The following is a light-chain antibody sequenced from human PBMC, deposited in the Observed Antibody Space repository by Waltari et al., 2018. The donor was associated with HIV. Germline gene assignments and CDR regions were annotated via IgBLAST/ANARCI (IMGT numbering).Light chain of an antibody. J-gene: IGKJ1*01. V-gene: IGKV1-5*03. CDR3: QYYHKFWT. CDR1: KNLGDW. Sequence: DVQMTQSPSTLSASIGDRVIITCRANKNLGDWVAWYQQKPGQVPDLLIYKASNLRSGVPLRFRGSGAGAEFTLAISNLQPEDVGIYFCQYYHKFWTFGQGTRVEI. CDR2: KAS.